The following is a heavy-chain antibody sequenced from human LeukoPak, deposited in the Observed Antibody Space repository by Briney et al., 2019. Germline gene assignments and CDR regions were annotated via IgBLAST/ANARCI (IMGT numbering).Heavy chain of an antibody. CDR2: IYYSGST. V-gene: IGHV4-59*01. Sequence: KPSETLSLTCTVSGGSISSYYWSWIRQPPGKGLEWIGYIYYSGSTNYNPSLKSRVTISVDTSKNQFPLKLSSVTAADTAVYYCARDSGYYYDSSGPMFDYWGQGTLVTVSS. D-gene: IGHD3-22*01. J-gene: IGHJ4*02. CDR3: ARDSGYYYDSSGPMFDY. CDR1: GGSISSYY.